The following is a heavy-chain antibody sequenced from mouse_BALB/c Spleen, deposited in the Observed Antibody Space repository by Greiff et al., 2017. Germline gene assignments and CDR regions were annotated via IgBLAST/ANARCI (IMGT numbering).Heavy chain of an antibody. CDR1: GDSITSGY. CDR3: ARSYDYDPHYAMDY. Sequence: EVQLKESGPSLVKPSQTLSLTCSVTGDSITSGYWNWIRKFPGNKLEYMGYISYSGSTYYNPSLKSRISITRDTSKNQYYLQLNSVTTEDTATYYCARSYDYDPHYAMDYWGQGTSVTVSS. V-gene: IGHV3-8*02. CDR2: ISYSGST. J-gene: IGHJ4*01. D-gene: IGHD2-4*01.